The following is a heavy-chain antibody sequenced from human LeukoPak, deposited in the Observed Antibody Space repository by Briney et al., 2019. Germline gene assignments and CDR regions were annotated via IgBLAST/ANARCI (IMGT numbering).Heavy chain of an antibody. D-gene: IGHD3-22*01. V-gene: IGHV3-15*01. CDR1: GFTFSNAW. CDR3: TTDPNLYYYDSSGPKAPSDI. Sequence: GGSLRLSCAASGFTFSNAWMSWVRQAPGKGLEWVGRIKSKTDGGTTDYAAPVKGRFTISRDDSKNTLYLQMNSLKTEDTAVYYCTTDPNLYYYDSSGPKAPSDIWGQGTMVTVSS. J-gene: IGHJ3*02. CDR2: IKSKTDGGTT.